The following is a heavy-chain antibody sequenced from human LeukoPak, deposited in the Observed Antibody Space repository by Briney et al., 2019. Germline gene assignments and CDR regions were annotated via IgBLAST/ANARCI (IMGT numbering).Heavy chain of an antibody. J-gene: IGHJ4*02. CDR1: GGTFSSYA. D-gene: IGHD6-6*01. CDR3: ARSERCSSPFDN. CDR2: IIPILGIA. Sequence: ASVKVSCKASGGTFSSYAISWMRQAPGQGLEWMGRIIPILGIANYAQKFQGRVTITADKSTSTAYMELSSLRSEDTAVYYCARSERCSSPFDNWGQGTLVTVSS. V-gene: IGHV1-69*04.